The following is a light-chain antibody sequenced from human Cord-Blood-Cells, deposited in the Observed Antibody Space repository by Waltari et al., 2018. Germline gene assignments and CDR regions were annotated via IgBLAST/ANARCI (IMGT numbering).Light chain of an antibody. CDR3: CSYAGSSTSPWV. CDR1: SSDVGSYNL. CDR2: EGS. J-gene: IGLJ3*02. V-gene: IGLV2-23*01. Sequence: QSALTQPASVSGSPGQSITISCTGTSSDVGSYNLVSWYQQHPGKAPKLMIYEGSKRPSGVSNRFSGSKSGNTASLTISGLQAEDEADYYCCSYAGSSTSPWVFSGGTKLTVL.